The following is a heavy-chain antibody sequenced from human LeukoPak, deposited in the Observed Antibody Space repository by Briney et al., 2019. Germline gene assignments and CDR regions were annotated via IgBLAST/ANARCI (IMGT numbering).Heavy chain of an antibody. Sequence: SVKVSCKASGGTFSSYAISWVRQAPGQGLEWMGGIIPIFGTSTYAQKFQGRVTITADESTNTAYMELSSLRPEDTAVYYCAREVPTVIVSATPNYGLAVWGQGTTVTVS. D-gene: IGHD5/OR15-5a*01. V-gene: IGHV1-69*13. CDR1: GGTFSSYA. CDR3: AREVPTVIVSATPNYGLAV. CDR2: IIPIFGTS. J-gene: IGHJ6*02.